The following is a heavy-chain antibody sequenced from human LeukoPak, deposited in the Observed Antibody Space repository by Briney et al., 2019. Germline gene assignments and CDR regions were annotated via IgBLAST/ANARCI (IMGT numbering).Heavy chain of an antibody. D-gene: IGHD3-10*01. CDR2: INPNSGGT. CDR3: ARGSGDTFDY. CDR1: GYTFTNYD. V-gene: IGHV1-2*02. Sequence: GASVKVSCKASGYTFTNYDINWVRQATGQGLEWMGWINPNSGGTNYAQKFQGRVTMTRDTSISTAYMELSRLRSDDTAVYYCARGSGDTFDYWGQGTLVTVSS. J-gene: IGHJ4*02.